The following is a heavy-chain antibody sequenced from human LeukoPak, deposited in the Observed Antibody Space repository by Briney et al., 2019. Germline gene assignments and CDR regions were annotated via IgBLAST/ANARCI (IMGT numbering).Heavy chain of an antibody. CDR2: INHSGST. V-gene: IGHV4-34*01. CDR1: GGSFSGYY. J-gene: IGHJ6*02. Sequence: SETLSLTCAVYGGSFSGYYWSWIRQPPGKGLEWIGEINHSGSTNYNPSLKSRVAISVDTSKNQFSLKLSSVTAADTAVYYCARGGRCSSTSCYRWTYYYGMDVWGQGTTVTVSS. CDR3: ARGGRCSSTSCYRWTYYYGMDV. D-gene: IGHD2-2*02.